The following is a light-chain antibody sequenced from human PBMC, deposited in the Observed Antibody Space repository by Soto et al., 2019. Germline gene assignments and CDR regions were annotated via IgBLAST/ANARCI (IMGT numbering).Light chain of an antibody. V-gene: IGKV2-28*01. CDR3: MQALQTPLT. CDR2: MGS. CDR1: QSLLHSHGYTY. Sequence: DIVMTQSPVSLPVTPGEPASISCRSSQSLLHSHGYTYLDWYLQKPGQSPQLLIYMGSTRASGVPDRFGGSGSGTDFTLKISRVEAEDVGVYYCMQALQTPLTFGGGTKVEIK. J-gene: IGKJ4*01.